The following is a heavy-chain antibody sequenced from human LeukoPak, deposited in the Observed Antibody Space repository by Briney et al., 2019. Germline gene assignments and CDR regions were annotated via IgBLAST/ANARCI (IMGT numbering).Heavy chain of an antibody. J-gene: IGHJ4*02. CDR1: GGSISSYY. D-gene: IGHD3-9*01. Sequence: SETLSLTCTVSGGSISSYYWSWIRQPPGKGLEWIGYIYYSGSTDHNPSLKSRVTISVDTSKNQFSLKLSSVTAADTAVYYCARGYDRDYYDYWGQGTLVTVSS. V-gene: IGHV4-59*01. CDR3: ARGYDRDYYDY. CDR2: IYYSGST.